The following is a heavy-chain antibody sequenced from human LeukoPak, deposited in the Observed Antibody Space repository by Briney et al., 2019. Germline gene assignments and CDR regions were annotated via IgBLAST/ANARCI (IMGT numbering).Heavy chain of an antibody. D-gene: IGHD2-2*02. V-gene: IGHV3-7*01. Sequence: GGSLRLSCAASGFTFSSYWMSWVRQAPGKGLEWVANIKQDGSEKYYVDSVKGRFTISRDNAKNSLYLQMNSLRAEDTAVYYCARDREVEYQLLYCAFDIWGQGTMVTVSS. CDR3: ARDREVEYQLLYCAFDI. J-gene: IGHJ3*02. CDR1: GFTFSSYW. CDR2: IKQDGSEK.